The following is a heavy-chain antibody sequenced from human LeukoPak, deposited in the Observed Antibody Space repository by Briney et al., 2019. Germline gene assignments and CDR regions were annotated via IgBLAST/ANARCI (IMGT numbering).Heavy chain of an antibody. Sequence: SETLSLTCTVSGCSISSYYWSWIRQPPGKGLEWIGYIYYSGSTNYNPSLKSRVTISVDTSKNQFSLKLSSVTAADTAVYYCARTGYSSSSYYYYYMDVWGKGTTVTVSS. V-gene: IGHV4-59*01. D-gene: IGHD6-13*01. CDR3: ARTGYSSSSYYYYYMDV. CDR1: GCSISSYY. CDR2: IYYSGST. J-gene: IGHJ6*03.